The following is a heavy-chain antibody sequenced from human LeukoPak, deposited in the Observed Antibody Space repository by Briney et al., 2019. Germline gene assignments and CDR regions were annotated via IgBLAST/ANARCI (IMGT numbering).Heavy chain of an antibody. CDR1: GYTFTSYA. V-gene: IGHV1-3*01. Sequence: ASVKVSCKASGYTFTSYAMHWVRQAPGQRLEWMGWINAGNGNTKYSQKFQGRVTITRDTSASTAYMELSSLRSEDTAVYYCASYVDTANYFDYWGQGTLATVSS. D-gene: IGHD5-18*01. CDR3: ASYVDTANYFDY. J-gene: IGHJ4*02. CDR2: INAGNGNT.